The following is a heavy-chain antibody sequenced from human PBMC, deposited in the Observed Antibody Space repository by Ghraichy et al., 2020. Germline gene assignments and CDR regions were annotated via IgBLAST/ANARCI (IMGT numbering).Heavy chain of an antibody. CDR3: ARLRAVVVPAAKRGHYYYYYGMDV. CDR1: GYTFTSYD. J-gene: IGHJ6*02. D-gene: IGHD2-2*01. Sequence: ASVKVSCKASGYTFTSYDINWVRHATGQGLEWMGWMNPNSGNTGYAQKFQGRVTMTRNTSISTAYMELSSLRSEDTAVYYCARLRAVVVPAAKRGHYYYYYGMDVWGQGTTVTVSS. CDR2: MNPNSGNT. V-gene: IGHV1-8*01.